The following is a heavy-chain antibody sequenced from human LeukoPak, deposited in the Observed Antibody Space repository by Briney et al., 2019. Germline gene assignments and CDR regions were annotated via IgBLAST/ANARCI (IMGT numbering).Heavy chain of an antibody. CDR3: ATDHCTRTNCYEDYYHGMDV. Sequence: ASVKVSCKASEDTFTGYYIHWVRQAPGQGLEWMGWVNPNNGVTEYAQEFQGRVAMTRDTSLSTAYMELSRLRSDDTAVYYCATDHCTRTNCYEDYYHGMDVWGQGTKVTVSS. CDR2: VNPNNGVT. V-gene: IGHV1-2*02. J-gene: IGHJ6*02. D-gene: IGHD2-2*01. CDR1: EDTFTGYY.